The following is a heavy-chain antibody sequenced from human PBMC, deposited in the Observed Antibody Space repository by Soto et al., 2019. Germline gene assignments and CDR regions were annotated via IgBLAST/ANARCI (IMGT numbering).Heavy chain of an antibody. CDR3: ATQVRRQQRLVSFMDV. V-gene: IGHV5-10-1*01. Sequence: PGESLKISCNGSGYSFTSYWISWVRQMPGKGLEWMGRIDPSDSYTNYSPSFQGHVTISADKSISTAYLQWSSLKASDTAMYCSATQVRRQQRLVSFMDVWGQGTTVTVSS. D-gene: IGHD6-13*01. CDR1: GYSFTSYW. J-gene: IGHJ6*02. CDR2: IDPSDSYT.